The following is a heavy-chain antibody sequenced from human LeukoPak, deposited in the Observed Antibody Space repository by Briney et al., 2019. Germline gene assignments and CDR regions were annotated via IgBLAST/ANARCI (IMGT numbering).Heavy chain of an antibody. D-gene: IGHD6-13*01. J-gene: IGHJ5*02. V-gene: IGHV4-34*12. CDR3: ARAPRRRYIAAAGTGWFDP. Sequence: PSETLSLTCAVYGGSFSGYYWSWIRQPPGKGLEWIGEIIHSGSTNYNPSLKSRVTISVDTSKNQFSLKLSSVTAADTAVYYCARAPRRRYIAAAGTGWFDPWGQGTLVTVSS. CDR2: IIHSGST. CDR1: GGSFSGYY.